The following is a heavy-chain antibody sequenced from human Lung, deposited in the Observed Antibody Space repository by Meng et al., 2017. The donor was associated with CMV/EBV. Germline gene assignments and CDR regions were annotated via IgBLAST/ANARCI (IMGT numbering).Heavy chain of an antibody. CDR1: GGSFSGHY. Sequence: SQTXSLTCGAYGGSFSGHYRSWIRQSPGKGLEWIGEIYHTGVTNYHPSLKSRVTISLDTSKMQFSLKLTSVTAADTAVYYCATSPDGPAGFDYWGQGVLATVSS. CDR3: ATSPDGPAGFDY. V-gene: IGHV4-34*01. J-gene: IGHJ4*02. D-gene: IGHD2-2*01. CDR2: IYHTGVT.